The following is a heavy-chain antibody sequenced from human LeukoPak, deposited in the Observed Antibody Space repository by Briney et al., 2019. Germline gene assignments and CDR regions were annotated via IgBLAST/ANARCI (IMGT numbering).Heavy chain of an antibody. CDR1: GFTFSSYA. V-gene: IGHV3-23*01. J-gene: IGHJ4*02. CDR3: AKSARGYSYGSPTINYFDY. Sequence: GGSPRLSCAASGFTFSSYAMSWVRQAPGKGLEWVSAISGSGGSTYYADSVKGRFTISRDNSKNTLYLQMNSLRAEDTAVYYCAKSARGYSYGSPTINYFDYWGQGTLVTVSS. D-gene: IGHD5-18*01. CDR2: ISGSGGST.